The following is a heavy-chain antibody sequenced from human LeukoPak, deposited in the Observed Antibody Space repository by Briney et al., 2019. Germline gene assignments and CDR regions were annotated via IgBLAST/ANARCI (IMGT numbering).Heavy chain of an antibody. CDR3: ATDQYPAMGKSAFDI. J-gene: IGHJ3*02. D-gene: IGHD2-2*01. CDR2: FDPEDGET. Sequence: ASVKVSCKVSGYTLTELSMHWVRQAPGKGLEWMGGFDPEDGETIYAQKFQGRVTMTEDTSTDTAYMEMRSLRSEDTAVYYCATDQYPAMGKSAFDIWGQGTMVTVSS. V-gene: IGHV1-24*01. CDR1: GYTLTELS.